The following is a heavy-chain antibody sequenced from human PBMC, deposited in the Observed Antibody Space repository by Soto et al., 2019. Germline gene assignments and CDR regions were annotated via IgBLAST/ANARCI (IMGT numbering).Heavy chain of an antibody. V-gene: IGHV3-48*02. CDR1: GFTFSSYS. CDR3: ARVYCTNGVCYTGGYYYYGMDV. J-gene: IGHJ6*02. D-gene: IGHD2-8*01. CDR2: ISSSSSTI. Sequence: GSLRLSCAASGFTFSSYSMNWVRQAPGKGLEWVSYISSSSSTIYYADSVKGRFTISRDNAKNSLYLQMNSLRDEDTAVYYCARVYCTNGVCYTGGYYYYGMDVWGQGTTVTVSS.